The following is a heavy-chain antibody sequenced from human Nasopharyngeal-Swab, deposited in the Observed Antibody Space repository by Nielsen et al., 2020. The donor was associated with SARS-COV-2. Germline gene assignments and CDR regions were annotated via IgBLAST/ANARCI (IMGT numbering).Heavy chain of an antibody. J-gene: IGHJ6*02. CDR3: AKATAAYYDILIGYYYYGMDV. CDR1: GFTFSSYA. D-gene: IGHD3-9*01. Sequence: GGSLRLSCAASGFTFSSYAMSWDRQAPGKGLEWVSAISGSGGSTYYADSVKGRFTISRDNSKNTLYLQMNSLRAEDTAVYYCAKATAAYYDILIGYYYYGMDVWGQGTTVTVSS. V-gene: IGHV3-23*01. CDR2: ISGSGGST.